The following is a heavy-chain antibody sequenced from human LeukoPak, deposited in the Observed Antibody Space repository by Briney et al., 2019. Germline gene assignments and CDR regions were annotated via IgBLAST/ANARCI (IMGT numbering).Heavy chain of an antibody. Sequence: SETLSLTCAVSGGSISSNSYYWGWIRQPPGKGLEWIGSIYYSGSTYYNPSLKSRVTISVDTSKNQFSLKLSSVTAADTAVYYCARQGEWHRPPRKYYYDSSGYKTFWFDPWGQGTLVTVSS. V-gene: IGHV4-39*01. CDR1: GGSISSNSYY. J-gene: IGHJ5*02. CDR3: ARQGEWHRPPRKYYYDSSGYKTFWFDP. CDR2: IYYSGST. D-gene: IGHD3-22*01.